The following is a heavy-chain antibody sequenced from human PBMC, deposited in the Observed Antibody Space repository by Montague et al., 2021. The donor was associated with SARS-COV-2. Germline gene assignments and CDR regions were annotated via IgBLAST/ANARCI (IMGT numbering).Heavy chain of an antibody. J-gene: IGHJ4*02. CDR3: TKDWDY. Sequence: SLRLSCAASGFTVSTFDMTWVRQAPGKGLECVSVILSGVRTFYAASVNGRFTISRDDSTDTLYLHMNSLRGEDTAIYYCTKDWDYWGQGALVTVS. V-gene: IGHV3-23*03. CDR2: ILSGVRT. CDR1: GFTVSTFD.